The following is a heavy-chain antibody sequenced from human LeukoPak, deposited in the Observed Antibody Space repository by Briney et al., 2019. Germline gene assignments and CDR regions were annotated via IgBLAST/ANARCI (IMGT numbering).Heavy chain of an antibody. V-gene: IGHV4-39*07. CDR1: GGSISSSSYY. J-gene: IGHJ4*02. Sequence: SETLSLTCTVSGGSISSSSYYWGWIRQPPGKGLEWIGSIYYSGSTYYNPSLKSRVTISVDTSKNQFSLKLSSVTAADTAVYYCARLPHRPIAARPGVVYWGQGTLVTVSS. CDR3: ARLPHRPIAARPGVVY. CDR2: IYYSGST. D-gene: IGHD6-6*01.